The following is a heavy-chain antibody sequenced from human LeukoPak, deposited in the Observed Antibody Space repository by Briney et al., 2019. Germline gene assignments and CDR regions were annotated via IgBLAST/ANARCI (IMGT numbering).Heavy chain of an antibody. Sequence: PGRSLRLSCAASGFTFSSYGMHWVRQAPGKGLEWVSVIYSDGDTYYVDSVKGRFTISRDNSKNTLYLQMNSLRAEDTAVYYCARGPWASFDYWGQGTLVTVSS. CDR3: ARGPWASFDY. CDR2: IYSDGDT. J-gene: IGHJ4*02. D-gene: IGHD3-16*01. CDR1: GFTFSSYG. V-gene: IGHV3-66*01.